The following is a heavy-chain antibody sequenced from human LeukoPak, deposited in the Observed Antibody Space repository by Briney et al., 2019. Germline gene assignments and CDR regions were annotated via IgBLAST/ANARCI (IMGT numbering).Heavy chain of an antibody. J-gene: IGHJ6*03. CDR2: INPSGGST. V-gene: IGHV1-46*01. Sequence: ASVTVSCKASGYTFTSYYMHWVRQAPRQGLEWMGIINPSGGSTSYAQKLQGRVTMTRDTSTSTVYMELNSLRSEDTAVYYCTRGIYGGPWDYYYMDVWGKGTTVTVSS. D-gene: IGHD4-23*01. CDR1: GYTFTSYY. CDR3: TRGIYGGPWDYYYMDV.